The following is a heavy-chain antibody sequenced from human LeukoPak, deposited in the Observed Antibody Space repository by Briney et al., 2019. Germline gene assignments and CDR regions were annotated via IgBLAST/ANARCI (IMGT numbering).Heavy chain of an antibody. Sequence: GGALRLSCAASGFTFSSFSLHWVRQAPGKGLEWVTVILSDGGSKKYEDSVKGRFTISRDNSNNTLYLQMNSLRAEDTAVYYCAKDLSSGYYDAFDIWGQGTMVTVSS. CDR2: ILSDGGSK. CDR1: GFTFSSFS. V-gene: IGHV3-30-3*01. J-gene: IGHJ3*02. D-gene: IGHD3-22*01. CDR3: AKDLSSGYYDAFDI.